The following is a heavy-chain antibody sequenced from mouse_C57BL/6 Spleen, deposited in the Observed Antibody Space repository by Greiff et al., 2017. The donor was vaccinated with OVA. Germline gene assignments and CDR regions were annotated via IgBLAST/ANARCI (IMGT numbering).Heavy chain of an antibody. CDR3: ARDRTTVVATSGYFDV. CDR1: GFTFSSYA. J-gene: IGHJ1*03. D-gene: IGHD1-1*01. CDR2: ISDGGSYT. V-gene: IGHV5-4*01. Sequence: EVKLVESGGGLVKPGGSLKLSCAASGFTFSSYAMSWVRQTPEKRLEWVATISDGGSYTYYPDNVKGRFTLSRDNAKNNLYLQMSHLKSEDTAMYYGARDRTTVVATSGYFDVWGTGTTVTVSS.